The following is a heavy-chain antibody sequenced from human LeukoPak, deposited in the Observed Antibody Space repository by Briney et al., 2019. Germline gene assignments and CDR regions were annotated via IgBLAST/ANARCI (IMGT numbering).Heavy chain of an antibody. Sequence: PGGSLRLSCAASGFTFSSYEMNWVRQAPGKGLEWVSYISSSGSTRYYADSVKGRFTISRDNAKNSLYLQMNSLRAEDTAVYYCARVQATVTMFYIDYWGQGTLVTVSS. CDR2: ISSSGSTR. J-gene: IGHJ4*02. V-gene: IGHV3-48*03. CDR1: GFTFSSYE. CDR3: ARVQATVTMFYIDY. D-gene: IGHD4-17*01.